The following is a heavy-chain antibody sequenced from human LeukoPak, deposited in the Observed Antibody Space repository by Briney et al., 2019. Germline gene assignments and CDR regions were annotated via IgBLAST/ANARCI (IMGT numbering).Heavy chain of an antibody. CDR2: ISYDGSIK. J-gene: IGHJ4*02. D-gene: IGHD6-19*01. CDR1: GFTFSSYA. V-gene: IGHV3-30-3*01. CDR3: ARGPGIAVASHFDY. Sequence: PGGSLRLSCAPSGFTFSSYAMHWVRRAPGKGLEWVAVISYDGSIKYYADSVKGRFTISRDNSKNTLYLQMNSLRAEDTAVYYCARGPGIAVASHFDYWGQGTLVTVSS.